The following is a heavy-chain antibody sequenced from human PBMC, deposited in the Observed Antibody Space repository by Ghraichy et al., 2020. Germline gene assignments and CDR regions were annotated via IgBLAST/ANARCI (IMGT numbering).Heavy chain of an antibody. D-gene: IGHD3-3*01. CDR3: ARDTTIFGVVHYFGYFDL. J-gene: IGHJ2*01. Sequence: SQTLSLTCTVSGGSISSYYWSWIRQPPGKGLEWIGYIYYSGSTNYNPSLKSRVTISVDTSKNQFSLKLSSVTAADTAVYYCARDTTIFGVVHYFGYFDLWGRGTLVTVSS. V-gene: IGHV4-59*01. CDR1: GGSISSYY. CDR2: IYYSGST.